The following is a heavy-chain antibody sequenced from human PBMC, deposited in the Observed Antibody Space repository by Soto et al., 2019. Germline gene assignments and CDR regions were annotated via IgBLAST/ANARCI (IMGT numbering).Heavy chain of an antibody. CDR2: INHRGST. CDR3: ARYSSGWYGWFDP. V-gene: IGHV4-34*01. Sequence: SETLSLTCAGYGGCFSGYYWSWIRQPPGKGLEWIGEINHRGSTNYNPSLKSRVTISVDTSRNQFSLRLSSVTAADTDVYYCARYSSGWYGWFDPWGQGTLVTVS. CDR1: GGCFSGYY. D-gene: IGHD6-19*01. J-gene: IGHJ5*02.